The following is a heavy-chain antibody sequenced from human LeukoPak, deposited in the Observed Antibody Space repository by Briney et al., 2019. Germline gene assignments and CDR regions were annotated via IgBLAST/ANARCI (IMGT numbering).Heavy chain of an antibody. Sequence: GGSLRLSCAASGFTLSNYGVTWVRKAPGRGLEWVSAITPSGDRTFHADSLKGRLTISRDNSKSTVYLQMNSLRAEDTAEYYCGDSRSSGYYDFRGQGTLVTVSS. D-gene: IGHD3-22*01. V-gene: IGHV3-23*01. CDR1: GFTLSNYG. CDR3: GDSRSSGYYDF. J-gene: IGHJ4*02. CDR2: ITPSGDRT.